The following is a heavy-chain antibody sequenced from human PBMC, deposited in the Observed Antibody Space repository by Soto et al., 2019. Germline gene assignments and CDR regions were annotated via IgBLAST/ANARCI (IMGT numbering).Heavy chain of an antibody. CDR2: ISSSSSTI. Sequence: LTLTCTFSGFTFSSYSMNWVRQAPGKGLEWVSYISSSSSTIYYADSVKGRFTISRDNAKNSLYLQMNSLRDEDTAVYYCAGYYDFWSGPLSVWGQGTTVTVSS. D-gene: IGHD3-3*01. CDR3: AGYYDFWSGPLSV. V-gene: IGHV3-48*02. J-gene: IGHJ6*02. CDR1: GFTFSSYS.